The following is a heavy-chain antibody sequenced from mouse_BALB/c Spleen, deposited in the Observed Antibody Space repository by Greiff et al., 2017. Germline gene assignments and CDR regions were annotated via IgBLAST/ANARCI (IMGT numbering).Heavy chain of an antibody. D-gene: IGHD2-14*01. CDR1: GFSLTSYG. CDR3: ARDRYDGHYYAMDY. CDR2: IWAGGST. Sequence: VMLVESGPGLVAPSQSLSITCTVSGFSLTSYGVHWVRQPPGKGLEWLGVIWAGGSTNYNSALMSRLSISKDNSKSQVFLKMNSLQTDDTAMYYCARDRYDGHYYAMDYWGQGTSVTVSS. J-gene: IGHJ4*01. V-gene: IGHV2-9*02.